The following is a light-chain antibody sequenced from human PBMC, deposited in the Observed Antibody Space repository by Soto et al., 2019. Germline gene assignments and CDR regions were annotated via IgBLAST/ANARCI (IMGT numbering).Light chain of an antibody. CDR1: QSVSNNY. CDR3: QQYSSSPPIT. J-gene: IGKJ5*01. CDR2: GAS. V-gene: IGKV3-20*01. Sequence: EIVLTQSPGTLSLSPGERATLSCRASQSVSNNYLAWYQQKPGQAPRLLIYGASNRATGIPDRFSGSGSETDFTLTISRLEPEDFAVYYCQQYSSSPPITFGQGTRLEI.